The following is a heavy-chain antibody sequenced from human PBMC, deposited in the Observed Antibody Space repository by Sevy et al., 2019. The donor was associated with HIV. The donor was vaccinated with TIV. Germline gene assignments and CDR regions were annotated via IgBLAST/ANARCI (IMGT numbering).Heavy chain of an antibody. CDR3: AGGARRSSWPTRGSDWFDP. CDR1: GYTFTSYA. CDR2: INAGNGNT. D-gene: IGHD6-13*01. J-gene: IGHJ5*02. Sequence: ASVKVSCKASGYTFTSYAMHWVRQAPGQRLEWMGWINAGNGNTKYSQKFQGRVTITRDTSASTAYMELSSLRSEDTAVYYCAGGARRSSWPTRGSDWFDPWGQGTLVTVSS. V-gene: IGHV1-3*01.